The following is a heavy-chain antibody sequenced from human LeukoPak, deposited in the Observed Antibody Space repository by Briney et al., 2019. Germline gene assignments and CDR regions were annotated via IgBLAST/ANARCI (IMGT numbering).Heavy chain of an antibody. CDR2: SNHSGST. CDR1: GGSFSGYY. J-gene: IGHJ5*02. D-gene: IGHD6-13*01. CDR3: ARGKGVSSSWYLHWFDP. V-gene: IGHV4-34*01. Sequence: SETLSLTCAVYGGSFSGYYWSWIRKPPGKGLEWSGDSNHSGSTNYNPSLKSRVTISVDTSKNQFSLKLSSVTAADTAVYYCARGKGVSSSWYLHWFDPWGQGTLVTVSS.